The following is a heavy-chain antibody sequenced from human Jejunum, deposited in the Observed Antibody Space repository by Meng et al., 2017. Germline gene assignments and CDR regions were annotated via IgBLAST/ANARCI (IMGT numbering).Heavy chain of an antibody. CDR2: IDASGSGGST. CDR1: GFIFSRYE. D-gene: IGHD1-26*01. J-gene: IGHJ4*02. Sequence: GESLKISCEASGFIFSRYEMNWVRQAPGKGLEWISYIDASGSGGSTYYADSVKGRLTISRDNSKNTLYLEMNSLRAEDTAVYYCASIMSRIAGATGRADYWGQGTPVTVSS. V-gene: IGHV3-23*01. CDR3: ASIMSRIAGATGRADY.